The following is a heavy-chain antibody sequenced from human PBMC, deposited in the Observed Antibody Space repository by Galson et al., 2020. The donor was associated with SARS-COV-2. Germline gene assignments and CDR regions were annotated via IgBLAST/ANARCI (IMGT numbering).Heavy chain of an antibody. CDR3: AALGYCSSATCFPSSDYYYYYMDV. CDR1: GGSVSSGSYY. J-gene: IGHJ6*03. D-gene: IGHD2-2*01. CDR2: IYYSGST. Sequence: SETLSLTCTVSGGSVSSGSYYWSWIRQPPGKGLEWIGYIYYSGSTNYNPSLKSRVTISVDTSKNQFSLKLSSVTAADTAVYYCAALGYCSSATCFPSSDYYYYYMDVWGRGTTVTVSS. V-gene: IGHV4-61*01.